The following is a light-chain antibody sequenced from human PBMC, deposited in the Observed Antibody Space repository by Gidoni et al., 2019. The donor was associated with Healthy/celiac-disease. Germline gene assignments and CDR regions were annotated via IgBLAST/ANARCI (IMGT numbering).Light chain of an antibody. Sequence: DIQMTQSPSTLSASVGDRVTITCRASQSISSWLAWYQQKPGKAPKLLVYKASSLESGVPSRFSGRGSGTEFTLTIRLLQPDDFATYYCQQYNSYWTFGQGTKVEIK. V-gene: IGKV1-5*03. CDR3: QQYNSYWT. CDR1: QSISSW. CDR2: KAS. J-gene: IGKJ1*01.